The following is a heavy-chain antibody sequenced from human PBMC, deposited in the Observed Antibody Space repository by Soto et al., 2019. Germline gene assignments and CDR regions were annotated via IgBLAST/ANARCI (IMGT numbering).Heavy chain of an antibody. J-gene: IGHJ4*02. CDR3: ARGSPFDY. Sequence: DSVKVSCKASGYTLSSYSVNWVRQAPGQGLEWMGRISAHNGNTHYAQKFQGRVTMTTDTSTSTAYMELRSLKSDDTAVYYCARGSPFDYSSQGTLDIVSS. V-gene: IGHV1-18*01. CDR1: GYTLSSYS. CDR2: ISAHNGNT.